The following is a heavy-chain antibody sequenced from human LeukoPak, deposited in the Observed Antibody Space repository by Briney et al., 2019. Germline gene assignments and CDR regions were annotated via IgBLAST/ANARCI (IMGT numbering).Heavy chain of an antibody. V-gene: IGHV3-7*01. Sequence: GGSLRLSCAASGFTFSSYWMSWVRQAPGKGLGWVANIKQDGSEKYYVDSVKGRFTISRDNAKNTLYLQMNSLRAEDTAVYYCARDHLSSGSSPDYYYYYYMDVWGKGTTVTISS. CDR2: IKQDGSEK. CDR1: GFTFSSYW. CDR3: ARDHLSSGSSPDYYYYYYMDV. D-gene: IGHD6-19*01. J-gene: IGHJ6*03.